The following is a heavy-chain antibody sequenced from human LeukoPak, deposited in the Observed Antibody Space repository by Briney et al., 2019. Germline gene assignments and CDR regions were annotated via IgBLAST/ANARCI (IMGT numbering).Heavy chain of an antibody. CDR3: ARDTGYSYGLDAFDI. D-gene: IGHD5-18*01. Sequence: SETLSLTCTVSGGSISSYYWSWIRQPPGKGLEWIGYIYYSGSTNYNPSLKSRVTISADTSKNQFSLKLSSVTAADTAVYYCARDTGYSYGLDAFDIWGQGTMVTVSS. J-gene: IGHJ3*02. V-gene: IGHV4-59*01. CDR2: IYYSGST. CDR1: GGSISSYY.